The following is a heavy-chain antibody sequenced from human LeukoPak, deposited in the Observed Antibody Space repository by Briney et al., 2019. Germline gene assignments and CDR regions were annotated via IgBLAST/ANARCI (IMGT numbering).Heavy chain of an antibody. CDR2: IYHSGST. CDR1: GGSISSGGYY. J-gene: IGHJ5*02. CDR3: ARGDDFWPFDP. V-gene: IGHV4-30-2*01. D-gene: IGHD3-3*01. Sequence: SETLSLTCTVSGGSISSGGYYWSWIRQPPGKGLEWIGYIYHSGSTYYNPSLESRVTISVDTSKNQFSLKLSSVTAADSAVYYCARGDDFWPFDPWGQGTLVTVSS.